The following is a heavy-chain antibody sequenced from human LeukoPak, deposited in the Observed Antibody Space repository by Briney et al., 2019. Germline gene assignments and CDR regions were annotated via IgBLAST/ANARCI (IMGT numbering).Heavy chain of an antibody. CDR1: GFTFSRCD. D-gene: IGHD6-19*01. Sequence: RPGGSLRLSCAASGFTFSRCDMFWFRQAPGKGLEWVSTIGTGGDIYYSDSVKSRFTISRENAKNSLYLQMNSLSAGDTAVYFCARGGIAVSGIDLEDYWGQGTLVTVSS. V-gene: IGHV3-13*01. J-gene: IGHJ4*02. CDR3: ARGGIAVSGIDLEDY. CDR2: IGTGGDI.